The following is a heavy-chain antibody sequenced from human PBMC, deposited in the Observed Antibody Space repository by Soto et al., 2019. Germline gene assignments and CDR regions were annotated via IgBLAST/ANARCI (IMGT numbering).Heavy chain of an antibody. CDR1: GFSVSRSD. Sequence: QLVESGGGLFQAGGSTRLSCLVSGFSVSRSDMAWVRQAPGKGLEWASIIQTGGATYYTDSAQGRFTISRDNSKNTIYLQMSSLRVEDTGVYSCVRVLYDSGVVDFWGQGSPITVS. J-gene: IGHJ4*02. V-gene: IGHV3-53*01. CDR2: IQTGGAT. CDR3: VRVLYDSGVVDF. D-gene: IGHD5-12*01.